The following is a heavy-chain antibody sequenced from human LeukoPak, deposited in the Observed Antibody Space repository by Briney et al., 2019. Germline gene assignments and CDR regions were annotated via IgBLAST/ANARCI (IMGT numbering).Heavy chain of an antibody. V-gene: IGHV3-74*01. Sequence: GGSLRHSCAASGFTFNSYWMHWVREAPGKGLVWVSRINSDGSSTSYADSVKGRFTISRDNAKNTLYLQMNSLRAEDTAVYYCARSDYYYYMDVWGKGTTVSVSS. CDR1: GFTFNSYW. J-gene: IGHJ6*03. CDR2: INSDGSST. CDR3: ARSDYYYYMDV.